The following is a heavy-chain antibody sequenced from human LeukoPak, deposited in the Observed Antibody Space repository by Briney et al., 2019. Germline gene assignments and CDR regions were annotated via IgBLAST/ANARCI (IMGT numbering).Heavy chain of an antibody. D-gene: IGHD6-19*01. CDR2: IRYDGSNK. Sequence: PGGSLRLSCAASGFTFSSYGMHWVRQAPGKGLEWVAPIRYDGSNKYYADSVQGRFTISRDNSKNTVYLQMNSLRAEDTAVYYCAKDLVAVATHTPIDYWGQGTLVTVSS. V-gene: IGHV3-30*02. J-gene: IGHJ4*02. CDR1: GFTFSSYG. CDR3: AKDLVAVATHTPIDY.